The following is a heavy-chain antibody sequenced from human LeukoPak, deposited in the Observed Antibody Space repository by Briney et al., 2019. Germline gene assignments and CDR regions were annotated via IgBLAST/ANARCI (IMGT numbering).Heavy chain of an antibody. J-gene: IGHJ3*02. D-gene: IGHD2-21*01. V-gene: IGHV3-53*01. Sequence: GGSLRLSCAASGFTVSSNYMSWVRQAPGKGLEWVSVIYSGGSTYYANSVKGRFTISRDNSKNTLYLQMNSLRAEDTAVYYCASQVVVREIEAFDIWGQGTMVTVSS. CDR2: IYSGGST. CDR3: ASQVVVREIEAFDI. CDR1: GFTVSSNY.